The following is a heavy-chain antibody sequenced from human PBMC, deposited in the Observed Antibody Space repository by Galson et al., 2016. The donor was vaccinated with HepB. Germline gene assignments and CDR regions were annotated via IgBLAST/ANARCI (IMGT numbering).Heavy chain of an antibody. CDR2: INPSSGIT. CDR1: GYFFTNYD. V-gene: IGHV1-46*04. D-gene: IGHD4-17*01. J-gene: IGHJ4*02. CDR3: AKVRDRARQTIPPTVTPRSALFDY. Sequence: SVKVSCKASGYFFTNYDVHWVRQAPGQGLEWMGLINPSSGITTYAQNLQARVTMTRATSTSTVYMELSSLRSEGTTMYFCAKVRDRARQTIPPTVTPRSALFDYWGQGTLVTVSS.